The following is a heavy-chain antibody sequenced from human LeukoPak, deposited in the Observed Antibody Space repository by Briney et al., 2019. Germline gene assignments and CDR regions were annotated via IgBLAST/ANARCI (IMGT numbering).Heavy chain of an antibody. J-gene: IGHJ4*02. CDR3: ARGSSSNWYGAFDY. CDR2: MNPNSGGS. CDR1: GYTFTDYY. D-gene: IGHD6-13*01. Sequence: GASVKVSCKASGYTFTDYYLHWVRQAPGQGLEWMGWMNPNSGGSNRAERSQDRVTMTRDTSIGTAYLELKWLTYDDTAVYYCARGSSSNWYGAFDYWGQGSLVTVSS. V-gene: IGHV1-2*02.